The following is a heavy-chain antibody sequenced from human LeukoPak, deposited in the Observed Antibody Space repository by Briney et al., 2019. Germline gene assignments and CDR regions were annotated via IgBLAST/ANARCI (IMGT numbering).Heavy chain of an antibody. CDR3: ARKMATGDAFDI. CDR2: ISSSGSTI. Sequence: GGSLRLSCAASGFTFSSYEMNWVRQAPGKGLEWVSYISSSGSTIYYADSVKGRFTISRDNAKNSLYLQMNSLRAEDTAVYYCARKMATGDAFDIWGQGTMVTVSS. V-gene: IGHV3-48*03. D-gene: IGHD5-24*01. CDR1: GFTFSSYE. J-gene: IGHJ3*02.